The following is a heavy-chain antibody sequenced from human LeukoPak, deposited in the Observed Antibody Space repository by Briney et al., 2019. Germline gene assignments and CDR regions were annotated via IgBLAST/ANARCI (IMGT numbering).Heavy chain of an antibody. V-gene: IGHV3-48*04. CDR1: GFTFSSYS. J-gene: IGHJ5*02. Sequence: GGSLRLSCAASGFTFSSYSMNWVRQAPGKGLEWVSYISSSSSTIYYADSVKGRFTISRDNAKNSLYLQMNSLRAEDTALYYCAKDMRPNWGSSWFDPWGQGTLVTVSS. CDR2: ISSSSSTI. CDR3: AKDMRPNWGSSWFDP. D-gene: IGHD7-27*01.